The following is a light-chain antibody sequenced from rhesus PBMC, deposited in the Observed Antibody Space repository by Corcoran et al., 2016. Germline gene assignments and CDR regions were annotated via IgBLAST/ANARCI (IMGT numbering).Light chain of an antibody. CDR2: EAS. J-gene: IGKJ2*01. Sequence: DIQMTQSPSSLSASVGDRVTITCRASQGITNDLAWYQQKPGETPKLLSYEASSLQSGIPSRFSGSGSGTDFTLTISSLQPEDFATYYGQQHNSNPYSFGQGTKVEIK. V-gene: IGKV1-25*01. CDR3: QQHNSNPYS. CDR1: QGITND.